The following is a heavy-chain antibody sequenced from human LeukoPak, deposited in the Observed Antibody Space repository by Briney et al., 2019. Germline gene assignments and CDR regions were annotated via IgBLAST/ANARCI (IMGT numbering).Heavy chain of an antibody. CDR2: WSDGANK. Sequence: GGXLRLSXAXSGXTFSNSGXHWVRQAPGKGLEWVAVWSDGANKYYADSVKGRFTISRDNSKNTLYLQMNSLRAEDTAAYYCAKGDGYSYYDYWGQGTLVTVSS. J-gene: IGHJ4*02. CDR3: AKGDGYSYYDY. CDR1: GXTFSNSG. V-gene: IGHV3-33*06. D-gene: IGHD5-18*01.